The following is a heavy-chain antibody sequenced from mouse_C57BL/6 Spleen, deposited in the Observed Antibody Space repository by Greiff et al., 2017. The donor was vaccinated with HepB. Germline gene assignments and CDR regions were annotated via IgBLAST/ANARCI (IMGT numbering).Heavy chain of an antibody. CDR1: GFTFSDYG. CDR2: ISSGSSTI. J-gene: IGHJ4*01. Sequence: DVKLVESGGGLVKPGGSLKLSCAASGFTFSDYGMHWVRQAPEKGLEWVAYISSGSSTIYYADTVKGRFTISRDNAKNPLFLQMTSLRSEDTAMYYCAPLLRRMDYWGQGTSVTVSS. V-gene: IGHV5-17*01. D-gene: IGHD1-1*01. CDR3: APLLRRMDY.